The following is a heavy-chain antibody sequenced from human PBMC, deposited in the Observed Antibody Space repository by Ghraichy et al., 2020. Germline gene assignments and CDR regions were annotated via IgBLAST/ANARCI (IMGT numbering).Heavy chain of an antibody. CDR1: GDSISSHY. Sequence: SETLSLTCTVSGDSISSHYWSWIRQPPGKGLEWIGHIYYSGSTSYNPSLKSRVTISIDTSKNQFSLKLSSVTAADTALYYCARADLVVVPAGDPADGNYYYYCMDVRGQGTTVTVSS. CDR3: ARADLVVVPAGDPADGNYYYYCMDV. J-gene: IGHJ6*02. D-gene: IGHD2-2*01. V-gene: IGHV4-59*11. CDR2: IYYSGST.